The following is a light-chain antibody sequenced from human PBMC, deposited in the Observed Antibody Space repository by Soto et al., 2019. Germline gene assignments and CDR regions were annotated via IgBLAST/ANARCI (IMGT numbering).Light chain of an antibody. V-gene: IGKV3D-15*01. Sequence: ALCVSLGERDTLSGGHARQGISSNLAWYQQKPGQAPRLLIYGASSRATGIPDRFSGSGSGTDFTLTISSLESEDSAVYYCQQYSGWPRTFGQGTKVDNK. CDR1: QGISSN. CDR3: QQYSGWPRT. J-gene: IGKJ1*01. CDR2: GAS.